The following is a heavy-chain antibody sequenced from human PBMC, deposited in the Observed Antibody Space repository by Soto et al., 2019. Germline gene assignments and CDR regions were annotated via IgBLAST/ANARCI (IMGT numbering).Heavy chain of an antibody. CDR2: MNPNNGNT. D-gene: IGHD3-3*01. J-gene: IGHJ6*02. Sequence: ASVKVSCKASGYTFTSYDINWVRQATAQGFEYLGWMNPNNGNTGYVKKFQAKVTMTRDTSMSTAYMELGSLPTDDKDVDYCGRRETYYDFWSGNYTGVLGCGVGSGLGYYCGMDVRVEGTKV. CDR3: GRRETYYDFWSGNYTGVLGCGVGSGLGYYCGMDV. V-gene: IGHV1-8*01. CDR1: GYTFTSYD.